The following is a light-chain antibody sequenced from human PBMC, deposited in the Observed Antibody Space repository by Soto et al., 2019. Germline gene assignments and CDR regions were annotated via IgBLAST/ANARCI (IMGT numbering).Light chain of an antibody. V-gene: IGLV2-8*01. CDR3: ASYEDISSNFDV. CDR1: STDVGGYNY. Sequence: QSVLTQPPSASGSPGQSVTVSCTGTSTDVGGYNYVSWYQQHPGKAPKLIIYEVSQRPSGVPDRFSGSKSGNTASLTVSGLRAEDEADYSCASYEDISSNFDVFGTGSKLTV. CDR2: EVS. J-gene: IGLJ1*01.